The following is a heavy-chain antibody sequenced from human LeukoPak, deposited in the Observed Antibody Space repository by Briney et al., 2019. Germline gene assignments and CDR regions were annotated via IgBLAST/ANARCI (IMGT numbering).Heavy chain of an antibody. CDR3: ARDRVYGDLLDY. CDR2: INSDGSST. V-gene: IGHV3-74*01. J-gene: IGHJ4*02. Sequence: GGSLRLSCAASGFTFSSYWMHWVRQAPGKGLVWVSRINSDGSSTSYADSVKGRFTISRDNAKNTLYLQMNSLKAEDTAVYYCARDRVYGDLLDYWGQGTLVTVSS. CDR1: GFTFSSYW. D-gene: IGHD4-17*01.